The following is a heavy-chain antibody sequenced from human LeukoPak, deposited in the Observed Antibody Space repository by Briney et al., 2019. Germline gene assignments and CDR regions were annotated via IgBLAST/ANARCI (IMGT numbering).Heavy chain of an antibody. CDR1: GYSFTNYW. CDR3: ARRTNTWNMDV. D-gene: IGHD2/OR15-2a*01. J-gene: IGHJ6*03. CDR2: IYPGDSNT. Sequence: GESLKISCKGSGYSFTNYWIGWVRQMPGKGLEWMAMIYPGDSNTRYSPSFQGQVTISADKSINTAYLQWSSLKASDTAMYYCARRTNTWNMDVWGKGTTVTVPS. V-gene: IGHV5-51*01.